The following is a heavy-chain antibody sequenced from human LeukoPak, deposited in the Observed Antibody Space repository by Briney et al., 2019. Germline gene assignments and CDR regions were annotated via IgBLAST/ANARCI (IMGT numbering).Heavy chain of an antibody. V-gene: IGHV1-24*01. CDR1: GYTLTELS. CDR3: ATVPRWGSYYFDY. CDR2: FDPEDGET. J-gene: IGHJ4*02. Sequence: ASVKVSCKVSGYTLTELSMHWVRQAPGKGLEWMGGFDPEDGETIYAQKFQGRVTMTEDTSTDTAYVELSGLRSEDTAVYYCATVPRWGSYYFDYWGQGTLVTVSS. D-gene: IGHD3-16*01.